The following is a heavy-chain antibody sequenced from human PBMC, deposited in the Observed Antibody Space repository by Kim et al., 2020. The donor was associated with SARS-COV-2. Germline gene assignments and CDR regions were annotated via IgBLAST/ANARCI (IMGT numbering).Heavy chain of an antibody. J-gene: IGHJ4*02. CDR1: GFTFSSYS. V-gene: IGHV3-21*01. CDR3: AFEMAGTLTSDY. D-gene: IGHD6-19*01. CDR2: ISSSSSYI. Sequence: GGSLRLSCAASGFTFSSYSMNWVRQAPGKGLEWVSSISSSSSYIYYADSVKGRFTISRDNAKNSLYLQMNSLRAEDTAVYYCAFEMAGTLTSDYWGQGTLVTVSS.